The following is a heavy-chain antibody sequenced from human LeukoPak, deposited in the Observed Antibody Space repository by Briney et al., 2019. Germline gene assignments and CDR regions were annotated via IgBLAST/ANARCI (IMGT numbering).Heavy chain of an antibody. Sequence: GRSLRLSCAASGFTFDDYAMHWVRQAPGKGLEGVSGISWNSGSICYADSVKGRFTISRANAKNSLYLQMNSLRAEDMALYYCAKAVGATAYFDYWGQGTLVTVSS. CDR2: ISWNSGSI. CDR1: GFTFDDYA. V-gene: IGHV3-9*03. CDR3: AKAVGATAYFDY. J-gene: IGHJ4*02. D-gene: IGHD1-26*01.